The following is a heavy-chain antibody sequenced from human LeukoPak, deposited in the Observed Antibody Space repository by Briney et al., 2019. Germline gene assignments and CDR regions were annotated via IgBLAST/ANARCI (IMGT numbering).Heavy chain of an antibody. CDR3: ARATYEDLDS. Sequence: SETLSLTCTVSGGSISSSSYYWGWIRQPAGKGLEWVGRIYTSGSTNYNPSLKSRVTISVDTSKSQFSLKLSSVIAADTAVYYCARATYEDLDSWGQGTLVTVSS. CDR2: IYTSGST. V-gene: IGHV4-61*02. D-gene: IGHD3-22*01. CDR1: GGSISSSSYY. J-gene: IGHJ4*02.